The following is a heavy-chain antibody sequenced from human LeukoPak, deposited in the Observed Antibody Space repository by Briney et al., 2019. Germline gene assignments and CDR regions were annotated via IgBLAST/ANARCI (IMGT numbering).Heavy chain of an antibody. D-gene: IGHD3-22*01. CDR3: ARVEYYYDSSGYFPPDY. CDR2: ISAYNGNT. V-gene: IGHV1-18*01. J-gene: IGHJ4*02. CDR1: GYTFTSYG. Sequence: GASVKVSCEASGYTFTSYGISWVRQAPGQGLEWMGWISAYNGNTNYAQKLQGRVTMTTDTSTSTAYMELRSLRSDDTAVYYCARVEYYYDSSGYFPPDYWGQGTLVTVSS.